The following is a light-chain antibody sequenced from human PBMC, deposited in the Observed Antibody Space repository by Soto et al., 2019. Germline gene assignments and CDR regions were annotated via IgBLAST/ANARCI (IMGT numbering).Light chain of an antibody. CDR2: AGS. Sequence: DIQMTQSPSSLSASAEDRVIITVRASQSISNHLNWYQSKPGKASKLLIFAGSSLQSGVPSRFSGRRSAPDFTLTVSTLQPEDFATYYCQQSYSSHPPFGQGTRVDIK. V-gene: IGKV1-39*01. J-gene: IGKJ1*01. CDR3: QQSYSSHPP. CDR1: QSISNH.